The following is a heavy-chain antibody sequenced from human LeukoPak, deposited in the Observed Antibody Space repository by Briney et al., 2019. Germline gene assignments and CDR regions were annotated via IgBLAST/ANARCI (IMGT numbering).Heavy chain of an antibody. D-gene: IGHD3-10*01. V-gene: IGHV4-39*07. CDR2: IYFSGST. Sequence: SETLSLTCTVSGGSISSSSYYWGWIRQPPGKGLEWIGNIYFSGSTYYNPSLKSRVTISVDTSKNQFSLKLSSVTAADTAVYYCARDLSWELFDYWGQGTLVTVSS. CDR1: GGSISSSSYY. CDR3: ARDLSWELFDY. J-gene: IGHJ4*02.